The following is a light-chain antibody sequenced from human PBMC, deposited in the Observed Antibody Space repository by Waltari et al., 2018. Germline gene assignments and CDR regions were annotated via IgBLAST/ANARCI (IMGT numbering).Light chain of an antibody. CDR2: AAS. CDR3: QQYYSTLWT. V-gene: IGKV1-NL1*01. J-gene: IGKJ1*01. CDR1: QGISNS. Sequence: DIQMTQSPSSRSASVGDRVTITCRARQGISNSLAWYQQKPGKAPKLLRYAASRLESGVPSRFSGSGSGTDYTLTISSLQPEDFATYYCQQYYSTLWTFGQGTKVEIK.